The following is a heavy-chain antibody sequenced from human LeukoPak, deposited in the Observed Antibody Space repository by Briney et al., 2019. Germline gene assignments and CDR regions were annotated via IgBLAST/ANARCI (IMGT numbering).Heavy chain of an antibody. J-gene: IGHJ4*02. CDR3: ARGQGRDY. CDR2: INHSGST. Sequence: SETLSLTCAVYGGSFSGYYWSWIRQPPGKGLEWIGEINHSGSTNYNPSLKSRVTISVDTSKNQFSLKLSSVTAADTAVYYCARGQGRDYWGQGTLVTVSS. CDR1: GGSFSGYY. V-gene: IGHV4-34*01.